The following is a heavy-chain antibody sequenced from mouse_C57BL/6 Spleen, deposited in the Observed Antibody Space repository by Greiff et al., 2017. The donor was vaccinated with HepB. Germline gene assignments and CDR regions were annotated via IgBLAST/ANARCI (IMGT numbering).Heavy chain of an antibody. V-gene: IGHV1-9*01. CDR3: ARGGLNDYDEDGYYAMDY. Sequence: QVQLQQSGAELMKPGASVKLSCKATGYTFTGYWIEWVKQRPGHGLEWIGEILPGSGSTNYNEKFKGKATFTADTSSNTAYMQLSSLTTEDSAIYYCARGGLNDYDEDGYYAMDYWGQGTSVTVSS. J-gene: IGHJ4*01. CDR1: GYTFTGYW. CDR2: ILPGSGST. D-gene: IGHD2-4*01.